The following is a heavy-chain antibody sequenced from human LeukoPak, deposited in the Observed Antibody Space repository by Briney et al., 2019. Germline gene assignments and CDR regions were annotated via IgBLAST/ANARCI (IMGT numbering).Heavy chain of an antibody. CDR1: GYTFTGYY. V-gene: IGHV1-2*06. CDR2: INPNSGGT. CDR3: ARDRGTYGDYWFDP. J-gene: IGHJ5*02. D-gene: IGHD4-17*01. Sequence: GASVKVSCKASGYTFTGYYMHWVRQAPGQGLEWMGRINPNSGGTNYAQKFQGRVTTTRDTSISTAYMELSRLRSDDTAVYYCARDRGTYGDYWFDPWGQGTLVTVSP.